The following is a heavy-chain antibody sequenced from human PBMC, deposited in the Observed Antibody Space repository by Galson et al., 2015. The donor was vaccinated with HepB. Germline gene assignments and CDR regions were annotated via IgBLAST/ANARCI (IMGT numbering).Heavy chain of an antibody. Sequence: SVKVSCKASGGTFSSYAISWARQAPGQGLEWMGGIIPIFGTANYAQKFQGRVTITADESTSTAYMELSSLRSEDTAVYYCAREPHTYYYDSSGYYDDAFDIWGQGTMVTVSS. J-gene: IGHJ3*02. D-gene: IGHD3-22*01. CDR3: AREPHTYYYDSSGYYDDAFDI. CDR2: IIPIFGTA. V-gene: IGHV1-69*13. CDR1: GGTFSSYA.